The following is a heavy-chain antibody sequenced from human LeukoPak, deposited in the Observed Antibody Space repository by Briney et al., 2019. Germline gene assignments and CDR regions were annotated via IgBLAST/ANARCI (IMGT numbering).Heavy chain of an antibody. CDR2: IKQDGSEK. Sequence: PGGSLRLSCAASGFTFSSYWMSWVRQAPGKGLEWVANIKQDGSEKYYVDSVKGRFTISRDNAKNSLYLQTNSLRAEDTAVYYCARDLGQYYYDSSGYYYYYYGMDVWGQGTTVTVSS. V-gene: IGHV3-7*01. J-gene: IGHJ6*02. D-gene: IGHD3-22*01. CDR1: GFTFSSYW. CDR3: ARDLGQYYYDSSGYYYYYYGMDV.